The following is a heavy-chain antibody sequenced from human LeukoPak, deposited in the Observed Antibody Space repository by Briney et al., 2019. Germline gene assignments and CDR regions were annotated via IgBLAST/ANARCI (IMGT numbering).Heavy chain of an antibody. CDR2: IWYDGSNK. CDR3: AKAKITMIVVA. V-gene: IGHV3-33*06. J-gene: IGHJ4*02. CDR1: GFTFSSYG. D-gene: IGHD3-22*01. Sequence: PGGSLRLSCAASGFTFSSYGMHWVRQAPGKGLERVAVIWYDGSNKYYADSVKGRFTISRDNSKNTLYLQMNSLRAEDTAVYYCAKAKITMIVVAWGQGTLVTVSS.